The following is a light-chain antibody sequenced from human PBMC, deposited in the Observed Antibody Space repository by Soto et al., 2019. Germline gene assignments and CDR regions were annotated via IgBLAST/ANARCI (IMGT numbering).Light chain of an antibody. J-gene: IGLJ2*01. CDR3: ASWDDRLGAVI. CDR1: SSNIGGTNY. Sequence: QSVLTQPPSASGTPGQKVFISCSGSSSNIGGTNYAYWYQQLPGAAPKLLMHSNNLRPSGVPERISGSKFGTAASLAISGLRSEDEAVYYCASWDDRLGAVIFGGGTKPPS. CDR2: SNN. V-gene: IGLV1-47*02.